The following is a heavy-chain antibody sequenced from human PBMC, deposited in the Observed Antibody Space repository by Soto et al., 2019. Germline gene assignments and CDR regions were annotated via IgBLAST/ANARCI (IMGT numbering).Heavy chain of an antibody. V-gene: IGHV1-69*01. D-gene: IGHD4-17*01. CDR1: ADTFNSYS. CDR2: ITPVFGTA. Sequence: QVQLVQSGAEVKKPGSSVKVSCKASADTFNSYSLSWLRQAPGQRLEWMGGITPVFGTADYAQSFEDRLTITADDSTSTVYMELSSMRSDDTAVHYCARSLEGTTVTNCFDPWGQGALVTVSS. CDR3: ARSLEGTTVTNCFDP. J-gene: IGHJ5*02.